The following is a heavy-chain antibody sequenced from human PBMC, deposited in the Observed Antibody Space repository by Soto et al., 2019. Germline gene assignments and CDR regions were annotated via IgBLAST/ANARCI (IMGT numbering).Heavy chain of an antibody. CDR1: GFTVSSNY. J-gene: IGHJ4*02. CDR3: AGVRRDGYIKNPHYFDY. V-gene: IGHV3-53*01. Sequence: GGSLRLSCAASGFTVSSNYMSWVRQAPGKGLEWVSVIYSGGSTYYADSVKGRFTISRDNSKNTLYLQMNSLRAEDTAVYYCAGVRRDGYIKNPHYFDYWGQGTLVTVSS. CDR2: IYSGGST. D-gene: IGHD5-12*01.